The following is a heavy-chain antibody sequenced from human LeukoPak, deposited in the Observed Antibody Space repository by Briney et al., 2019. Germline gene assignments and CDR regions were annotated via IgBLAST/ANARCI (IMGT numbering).Heavy chain of an antibody. CDR1: GFTFSSYG. V-gene: IGHV3-30*02. Sequence: GGSLRLSCAASGFTFSSYGMHWVRQAPGKGLEWVAFIRYDGSNKYYADSVKGRFTISRDNSKNTLYLQMNSLRAEDTAVYYCAKDLTAAHRFDYWGQGTQVTVSS. D-gene: IGHD6-13*01. CDR2: IRYDGSNK. J-gene: IGHJ4*02. CDR3: AKDLTAAHRFDY.